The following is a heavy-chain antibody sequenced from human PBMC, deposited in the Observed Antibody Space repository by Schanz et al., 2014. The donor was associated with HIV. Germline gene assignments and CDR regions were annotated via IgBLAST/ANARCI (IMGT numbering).Heavy chain of an antibody. V-gene: IGHV1-2*02. D-gene: IGHD2-15*01. CDR3: ARGRSGYCSGGSCPYGRYYFDY. Sequence: QVQLVQSGAGVKKPGASVRVSCKPYGHIFTGYLMHWVRQAPGQGLEWMGWINPNSGATDSAQKFPGRVTMTRDTSISTAYMELSRLRSDDTAVYYCARGRSGYCSGGSCPYGRYYFDYWGQGTLVTVSS. CDR2: INPNSGAT. CDR1: GHIFTGYL. J-gene: IGHJ4*02.